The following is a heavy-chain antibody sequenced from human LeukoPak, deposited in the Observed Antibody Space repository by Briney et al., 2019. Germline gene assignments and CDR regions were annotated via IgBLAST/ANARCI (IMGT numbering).Heavy chain of an antibody. CDR3: ASPYSSSWYFDY. V-gene: IGHV4-39*07. D-gene: IGHD6-13*01. J-gene: IGHJ4*02. CDR2: IYYSGST. Sequence: SETLSLTCTVSGGSISSSSYYWGCIRQPPGKGLEWIGSIYYSGSTYYNPSLKSRVTISVDTSKNQFSLKLNSVTAADTAVYYCASPYSSSWYFDYWGQGTLVTVSS. CDR1: GGSISSSSYY.